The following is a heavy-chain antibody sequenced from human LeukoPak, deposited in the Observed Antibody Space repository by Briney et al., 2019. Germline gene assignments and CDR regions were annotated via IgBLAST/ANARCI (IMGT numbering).Heavy chain of an antibody. J-gene: IGHJ5*02. CDR3: ARVHSFNWFDP. V-gene: IGHV4-61*01. D-gene: IGHD2-15*01. CDR2: IYYSGST. CDR1: GGSVNSGSYY. Sequence: SETLSLTCTVPGGSVNSGSYYWSWIRQPPGKGLEWIGFIYYSGSTNYNPFLKSRVNISLDTSKNQFSLKVSSVTAADTAVYYCARVHSFNWFDPWGQGTLVIVSS.